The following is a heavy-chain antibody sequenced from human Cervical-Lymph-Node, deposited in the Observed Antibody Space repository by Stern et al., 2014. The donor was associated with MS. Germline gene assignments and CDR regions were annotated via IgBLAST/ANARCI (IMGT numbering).Heavy chain of an antibody. J-gene: IGHJ4*02. CDR1: GFTFSDYY. V-gene: IGHV3-11*06. CDR3: GRSASEIDY. D-gene: IGHD2-2*01. Sequence: MQLVESGGALVKPGGSLRLSCAASGFTFSDYYMTWIRQAPGKGLEWVSYISDSSSSTNYADSVKGRFTISRDNAKNSLYLQMNSLRAEDTAVYYCGRSASEIDYWGQGTRVTVSS. CDR2: ISDSSSST.